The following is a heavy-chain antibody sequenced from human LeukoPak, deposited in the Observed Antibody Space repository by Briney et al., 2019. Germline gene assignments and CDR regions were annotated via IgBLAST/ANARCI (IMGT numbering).Heavy chain of an antibody. V-gene: IGHV3-30*03. CDR2: ISYEGRSE. Sequence: GGSLRLSCAASGFIFKNYGMHWVRQAPGKGLEWVAVISYEGRSEYYADSVKGRFTISRDNSRNTLFLQMNSLRAEDTAVYYCAREETAAGRFDYWGQGTLVTVSS. CDR1: GFIFKNYG. CDR3: AREETAAGRFDY. D-gene: IGHD6-13*01. J-gene: IGHJ4*02.